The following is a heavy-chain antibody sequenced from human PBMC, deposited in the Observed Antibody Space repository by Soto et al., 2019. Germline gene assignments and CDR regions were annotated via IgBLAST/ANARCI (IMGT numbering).Heavy chain of an antibody. V-gene: IGHV1-3*01. D-gene: IGHD6-13*01. CDR1: GYTFTSYA. CDR2: INAGNGNT. CDR3: ARAPSPETSRSRYDGRSYFDY. Sequence: ASVKVSCKASGYTFTSYAMHWVRQAPVQRLEWMGWINAGNGNTKYSQKFQGRVTITRDTSASTAYMELSSLRSEDTAVYYCARAPSPETSRSRYDGRSYFDYWRQGTRVTVSS. J-gene: IGHJ4*02.